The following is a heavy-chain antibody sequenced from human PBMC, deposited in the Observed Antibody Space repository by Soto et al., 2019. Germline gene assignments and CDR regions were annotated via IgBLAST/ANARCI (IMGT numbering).Heavy chain of an antibody. CDR1: GYTFTSYA. Sequence: ASVKVSCKASGYTFTSYAMHWVRQAPGQRLEWMGWINAGNGNTKYSQKFQGRVTITKDTSASTAYMELSSLRSEDTAVYYCARSIVVVTSFDYWGQGTLVTVSS. CDR2: INAGNGNT. D-gene: IGHD3-22*01. J-gene: IGHJ4*02. V-gene: IGHV1-3*01. CDR3: ARSIVVVTSFDY.